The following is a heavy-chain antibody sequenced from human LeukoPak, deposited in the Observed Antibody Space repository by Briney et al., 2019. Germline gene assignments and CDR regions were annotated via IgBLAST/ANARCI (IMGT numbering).Heavy chain of an antibody. J-gene: IGHJ6*02. Sequence: SETLSLTCAVYGGSFSGYYWGWIRQPPGKGLEWIGEINHSGSTNYNPSLKSRVTISVDTSKNQFSLKLSSVTAADTAVYYCARDDSSGSGASRYYYYGMDVWGQGTTVTVSS. V-gene: IGHV4-34*01. CDR1: GGSFSGYY. D-gene: IGHD3-22*01. CDR3: ARDDSSGSGASRYYYYGMDV. CDR2: INHSGST.